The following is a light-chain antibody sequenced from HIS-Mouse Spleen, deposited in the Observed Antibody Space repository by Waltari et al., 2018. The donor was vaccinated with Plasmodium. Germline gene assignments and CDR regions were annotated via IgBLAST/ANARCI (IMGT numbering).Light chain of an antibody. V-gene: IGLV3-25*03. CDR1: ALHKQS. Sequence: SYELTQPPSVSASPGQTARILCYGDALHKQSAYWYQQKPGQAPVPGIYIDCESPSGIPERFSGSSSGTTVTLTISGVQAEDEADYYCQSADSSGTYRVFGGGTKLTVL. CDR2: IDC. J-gene: IGLJ2*01. CDR3: QSADSSGTYRV.